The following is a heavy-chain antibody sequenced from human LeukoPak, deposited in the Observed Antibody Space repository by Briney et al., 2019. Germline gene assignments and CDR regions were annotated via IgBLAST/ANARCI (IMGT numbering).Heavy chain of an antibody. V-gene: IGHV3-23*01. CDR1: GFTFSSYA. CDR3: AKDRGGYYDSSGYYDY. D-gene: IGHD3-22*01. CDR2: ISGSGGSI. J-gene: IGHJ4*02. Sequence: GGSLRLSCAASGFTFSSYAMSWVRQAPGKGLEWVSAISGSGGSIYYADSVKGRFTISRDNSKNTLYLQMNSLRAEDTAVYYCAKDRGGYYDSSGYYDYWGQGTLVTVSS.